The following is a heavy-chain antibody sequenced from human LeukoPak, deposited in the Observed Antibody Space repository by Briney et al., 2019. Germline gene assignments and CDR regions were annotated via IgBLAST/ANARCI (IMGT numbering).Heavy chain of an antibody. CDR3: AKDLVSMVRGVIVDY. J-gene: IGHJ4*02. CDR2: ISGSGGST. D-gene: IGHD3-10*01. Sequence: PGGSLRLSCAASGFTFSSYAMSWVRQAPEKGLEWVSAISGSGGSTYYADSVKGRFTISRDNSKNTLYLQMNSLRAEDTAVYYCAKDLVSMVRGVIVDYWGQGTLVTVSS. V-gene: IGHV3-23*01. CDR1: GFTFSSYA.